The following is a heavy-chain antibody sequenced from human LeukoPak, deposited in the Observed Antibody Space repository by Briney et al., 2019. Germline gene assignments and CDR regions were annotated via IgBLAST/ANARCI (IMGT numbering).Heavy chain of an antibody. D-gene: IGHD2-21*02. Sequence: PGGSLRLSCAASGFTFSSYGMNWVRQAPGKGLEWVSSISSSSSYIYYADSVKGRFTISRDNAKNSLYLQMNSLRAEDTAVYYCARLVTDAFDIWGQGTMVTVSS. CDR2: ISSSSSYI. CDR3: ARLVTDAFDI. J-gene: IGHJ3*02. CDR1: GFTFSSYG. V-gene: IGHV3-21*01.